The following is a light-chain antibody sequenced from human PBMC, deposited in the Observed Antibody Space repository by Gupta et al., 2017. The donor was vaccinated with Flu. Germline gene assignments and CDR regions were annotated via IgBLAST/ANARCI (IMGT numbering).Light chain of an antibody. CDR3: CSYTGSSTLG. V-gene: IGLV2-14*01. CDR1: SSDVGGYNY. CDR2: EVS. Sequence: QSALTQPASVSGSPGQSITISCTGTSSDVGGYNYVSWYQQHPGKAPKLIIYEVSNRPSGVSNRFSGSKSGNTASLTISGLQAEDEADYYCCSYTGSSTLGFGGGTKLTVL. J-gene: IGLJ3*02.